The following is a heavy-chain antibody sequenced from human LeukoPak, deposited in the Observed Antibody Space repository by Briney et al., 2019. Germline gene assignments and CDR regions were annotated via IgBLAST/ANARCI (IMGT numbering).Heavy chain of an antibody. D-gene: IGHD2-15*01. CDR2: IIPIFGTA. J-gene: IGHJ6*02. Sequence: SVKVSCKASGGTFSSYAISWVRQAPGQGLEWMGGIIPIFGTANYAQKFQGRVTITADESTSTAYMELSSLRSEDTAVYYCTRVVVVVAAEPRYYYGMDVWGQGTTVTVSS. CDR3: TRVVVVVAAEPRYYYGMDV. V-gene: IGHV1-69*01. CDR1: GGTFSSYA.